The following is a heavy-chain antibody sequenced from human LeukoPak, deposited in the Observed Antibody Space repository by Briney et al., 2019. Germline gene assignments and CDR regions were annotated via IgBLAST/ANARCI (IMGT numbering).Heavy chain of an antibody. D-gene: IGHD5-24*01. V-gene: IGHV3-48*03. Sequence: GGSLRLSCVGSGLTFSGFEMNWVRQAPGKGLEWVSYISADGTTKSYADSVKGRFTLSRDYAKNSLYLQMNSLRGEDTAIYYCVRRFRDWGQGTLVTVSS. CDR3: VRRFRD. J-gene: IGHJ4*02. CDR1: GLTFSGFE. CDR2: ISADGTTK.